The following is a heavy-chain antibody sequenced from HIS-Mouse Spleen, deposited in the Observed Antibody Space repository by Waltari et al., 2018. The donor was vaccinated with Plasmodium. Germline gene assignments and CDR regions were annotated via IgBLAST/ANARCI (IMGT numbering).Heavy chain of an antibody. CDR3: ATILDYYGSGSYYNGVLDY. CDR2: FEPEDGET. J-gene: IGHJ4*02. V-gene: IGHV1-24*01. Sequence: QVQLVQSGAEVKKPGASVKVSCKVSGYTLTELSMHWVRQAPGKGLEWMGGFEPEDGETIDEQKFQGRGTMTEYTSTDTAYMELSSLRSEDTAVYYCATILDYYGSGSYYNGVLDYWGQGTLVTVSS. CDR1: GYTLTELS. D-gene: IGHD3-10*01.